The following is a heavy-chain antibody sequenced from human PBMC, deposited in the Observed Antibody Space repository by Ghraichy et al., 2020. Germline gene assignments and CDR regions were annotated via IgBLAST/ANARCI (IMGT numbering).Heavy chain of an antibody. CDR3: ARVSTVTTYAFDI. CDR1: GFTVSSNY. D-gene: IGHD4-17*01. J-gene: IGHJ3*02. Sequence: SCAASGFTVSSNYMSWVRQAPGKGLEWVSVIYSGGTTYYADSVKGRFTISRDNSKNTLYLQMNSLRAEDTAVYYCARVSTVTTYAFDIWGQGTMVTVSS. V-gene: IGHV3-53*01. CDR2: IYSGGTT.